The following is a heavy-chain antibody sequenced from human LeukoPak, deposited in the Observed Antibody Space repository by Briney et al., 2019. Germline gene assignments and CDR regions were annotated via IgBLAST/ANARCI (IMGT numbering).Heavy chain of an antibody. J-gene: IGHJ4*02. D-gene: IGHD6-13*01. CDR3: ARARGSAAAGTGLDY. V-gene: IGHV3-33*01. Sequence: GGSLRLSCAASGFTFSSYGMHWVRQAPGKGLEWVVVIWYDGSNKYYADSVKGRFTISRDNSKNTLYLQMNSLRAEDTAVYYCARARGSAAAGTGLDYWGQGTLVTVSS. CDR1: GFTFSSYG. CDR2: IWYDGSNK.